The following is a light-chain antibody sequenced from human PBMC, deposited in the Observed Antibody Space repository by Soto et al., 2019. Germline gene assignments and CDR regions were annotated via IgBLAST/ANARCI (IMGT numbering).Light chain of an antibody. CDR1: QGISSY. V-gene: IGKV1-9*01. CDR2: AAS. CDR3: QQYNGYSRT. Sequence: IQLTQSPSSLSASVGDRVTITCRASQGISSYLAWYQQKPGKAPKLPIYAASTLQRGVPSRFSGSGSGTEFTLTISSMQPDDFATYHCQQYNGYSRTFGQGTKVDI. J-gene: IGKJ1*01.